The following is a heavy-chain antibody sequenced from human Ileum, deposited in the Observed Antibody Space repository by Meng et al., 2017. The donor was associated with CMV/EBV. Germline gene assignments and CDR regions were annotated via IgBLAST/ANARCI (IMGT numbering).Heavy chain of an antibody. D-gene: IGHD3-3*01. J-gene: IGHJ4*02. CDR1: SISSRNW. CDR3: ARDGFFTIFGVVIRAADY. Sequence: SISSRNWWRWVRQPPGKGLEWIGEIYHSGSTNYNPSLKSRVTISVDKSKNQFSLKLSSVTAADTAVYYCARDGFFTIFGVVIRAADYWGQGTLVTVSS. CDR2: IYHSGST. V-gene: IGHV4-4*02.